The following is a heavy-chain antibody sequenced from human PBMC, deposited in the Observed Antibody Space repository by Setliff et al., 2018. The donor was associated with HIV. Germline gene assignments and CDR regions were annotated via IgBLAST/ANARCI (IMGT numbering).Heavy chain of an antibody. CDR1: GYMFSGFH. Sequence: GASVKVSCKASGYMFSGFHVHWVRQAAGQGLEWMGRINPNSGGTNYAQKFQGRVTMTRDTSISTAYMELSRLRSDDTAVYYCARDWAEDYYGSGSFQYWGQGTLVTVSS. CDR2: INPNSGGT. J-gene: IGHJ1*01. V-gene: IGHV1-2*06. D-gene: IGHD3-10*01. CDR3: ARDWAEDYYGSGSFQY.